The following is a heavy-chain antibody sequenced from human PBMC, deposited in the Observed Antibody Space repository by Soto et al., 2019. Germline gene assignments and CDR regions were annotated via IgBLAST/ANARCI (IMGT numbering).Heavy chain of an antibody. V-gene: IGHV3-15*01. CDR2: IKSDAYGGAI. CDR1: GFTFSNAW. D-gene: IGHD2-8*01. Sequence: EVQLVESGGGLVKPGGSLRLSCAGSGFTFSNAWMSWVRRAPGKGLEWVGRIKSDAYGGAIDDAAPVKGRFTISRDDSKNTLFLQMNNLRAEDAAVYSCTTTKGRLEPPTTDSWGQGTPVIVSS. J-gene: IGHJ4*02. CDR3: TTTKGRLEPPTTDS.